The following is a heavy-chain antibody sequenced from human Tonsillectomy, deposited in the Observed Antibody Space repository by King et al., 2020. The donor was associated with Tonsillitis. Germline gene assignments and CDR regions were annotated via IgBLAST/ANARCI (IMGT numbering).Heavy chain of an antibody. CDR3: AKEIAAAGDSYYSYGMDV. Sequence: QLVQSGGGVVQPGRSLRLSCAASGFSFINYGIHWVRQAPGKGLEWVAIIPYDGSNKYYADSVKGRFTVSRDNSKNTLYLQMNRLRGEDTEVYYCAKEIAAAGDSYYSYGMDVWGQGTAVTVSS. CDR1: GFSFINYG. CDR2: IPYDGSNK. J-gene: IGHJ6*02. D-gene: IGHD6-13*01. V-gene: IGHV3-30*18.